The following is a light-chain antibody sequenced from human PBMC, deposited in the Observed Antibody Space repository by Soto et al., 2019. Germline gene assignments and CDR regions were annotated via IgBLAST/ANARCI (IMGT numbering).Light chain of an antibody. CDR2: GAF. Sequence: EAVLTQSPGTLSLSPGERANFSCRASQSVRSSYVAWYQQKPGQAPSLLIYGAFRRATGIPDRFSGSGSGTDFTLPSNRMEPEGFAVYYCQQYGSSFTFGPGTKVDIK. CDR1: QSVRSSY. CDR3: QQYGSSFT. V-gene: IGKV3-20*01. J-gene: IGKJ3*01.